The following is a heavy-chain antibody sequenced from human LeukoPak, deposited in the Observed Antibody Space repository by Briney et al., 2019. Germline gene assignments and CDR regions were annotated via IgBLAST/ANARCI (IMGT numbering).Heavy chain of an antibody. CDR1: GFTFSRYS. J-gene: IGHJ6*02. CDR2: ISDSGSVI. Sequence: GGSLRLSCAASGFTFSRYSMNWVRQAPGKGLEWVSYISDSGSVIWYADSVKGRFTISRDNAKNSLHLQMSNLRAEDTAVYHCARDVAGTSTYYSYGMDVWGQGTTVTVSS. D-gene: IGHD6-13*01. V-gene: IGHV3-48*01. CDR3: ARDVAGTSTYYSYGMDV.